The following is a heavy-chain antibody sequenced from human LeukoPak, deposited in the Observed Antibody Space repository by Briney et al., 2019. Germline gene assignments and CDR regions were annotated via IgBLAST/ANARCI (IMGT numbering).Heavy chain of an antibody. D-gene: IGHD3-22*01. Sequence: GGSLRLSCAASGFTFSSYAMNWVRQAPGKGLEWVSAISGSAGSTYYADSVKGRFTISRDNSKNTLYLQMNSLRAEDTAAFYCAKTAGGTLLPYDYWGQGTLVTVSS. V-gene: IGHV3-23*01. J-gene: IGHJ4*02. CDR3: AKTAGGTLLPYDY. CDR2: ISGSAGST. CDR1: GFTFSSYA.